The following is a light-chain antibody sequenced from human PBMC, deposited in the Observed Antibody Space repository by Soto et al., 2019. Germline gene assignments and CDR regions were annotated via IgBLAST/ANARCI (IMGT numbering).Light chain of an antibody. CDR1: QSIGPN. CDR2: GAS. V-gene: IGKV3-15*01. Sequence: ETVMTQSPATLSVSPGDRVTLSCRASQSIGPNLLWLQQSPGQPPRLLISGASDRVAGVPDRFSGSGSVTDFTRTVSGLQSEDCAVYYCQQYAGWPRTFGQGTKLEIK. J-gene: IGKJ2*01. CDR3: QQYAGWPRT.